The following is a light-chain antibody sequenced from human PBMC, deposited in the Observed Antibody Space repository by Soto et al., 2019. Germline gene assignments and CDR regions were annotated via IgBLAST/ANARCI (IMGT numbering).Light chain of an antibody. V-gene: IGLV2-14*01. J-gene: IGLJ1*01. CDR1: RSDVGAYNY. Sequence: QSALTQPASVSGSPGQSIAISCTGTRSDVGAYNYASCYQQHPGKAPKLMISEVTNRPSGVSDRCSGSKSGNTASLPTSGPQAEDEADYYCSSFTSRFTFVFGTRTNVT. CDR2: EVT. CDR3: SSFTSRFTFV.